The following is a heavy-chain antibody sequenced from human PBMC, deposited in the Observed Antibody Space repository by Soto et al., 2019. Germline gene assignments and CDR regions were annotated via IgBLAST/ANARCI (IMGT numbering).Heavy chain of an antibody. CDR1: GYSFAGYW. Sequence: ESLKISCKGSGYSFAGYWITWVRQMPGKGLEWMGRIDPSDSQTYYSPSFRGHVTISAAKSITTVFLQWSSLRASDTAMYYCARGGVSTRTFDYWGQGTPVTVSS. CDR3: ARGGVSTRTFDY. CDR2: IDPSDSQT. V-gene: IGHV5-10-1*01. D-gene: IGHD3-3*01. J-gene: IGHJ4*02.